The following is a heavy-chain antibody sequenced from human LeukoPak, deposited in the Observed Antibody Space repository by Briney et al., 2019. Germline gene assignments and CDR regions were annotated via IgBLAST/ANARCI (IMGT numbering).Heavy chain of an antibody. CDR1: GASISGSGYY. CDR3: VKSGGYGLIDY. V-gene: IGHV4-39*01. J-gene: IGHJ4*02. CDR2: IYHTGNT. Sequence: SETLSLTCAVSGASISGSGYYLGWIRQPPGKGLEWIGNIYHTGNTYYNASLQCRVTISIDMSNNQFSLRLNSVTAADTAMYYCVKSGGYGLIDYWGQGTLVTVSS. D-gene: IGHD1-26*01.